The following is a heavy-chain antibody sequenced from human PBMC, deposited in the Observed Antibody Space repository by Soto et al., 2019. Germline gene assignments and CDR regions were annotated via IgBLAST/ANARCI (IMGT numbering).Heavy chain of an antibody. D-gene: IGHD3-10*01. CDR1: GFTFSSYS. CDR3: AREGLWFGELLSFDY. CDR2: ISSSSSYI. Sequence: EVQLVESGGGLVKPGGSLRLSCAASGFTFSSYSMNWVRQAPGKGLEWVSSISSSSSYIYYADSVKGRFTISRDNAKNSMYLQMKSLRAEDTAVYYCAREGLWFGELLSFDYWGQGTLVTVSS. V-gene: IGHV3-21*01. J-gene: IGHJ4*02.